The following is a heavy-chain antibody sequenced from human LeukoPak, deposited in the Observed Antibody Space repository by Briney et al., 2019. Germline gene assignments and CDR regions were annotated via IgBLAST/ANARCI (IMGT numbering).Heavy chain of an antibody. CDR3: ARSPYSSSWYPFAP. Sequence: SETLSLTCTVSGYSISSGYYWGWIRQPPGKGLEWTGSIDHSGSTYYNPSLKSRITISVDTSKNQFSLKLSSVTAADTAVYYCARSPYSSSWYPFAPWGQGTLVTVSS. CDR2: IDHSGST. D-gene: IGHD6-13*01. CDR1: GYSISSGYY. V-gene: IGHV4-38-2*02. J-gene: IGHJ5*02.